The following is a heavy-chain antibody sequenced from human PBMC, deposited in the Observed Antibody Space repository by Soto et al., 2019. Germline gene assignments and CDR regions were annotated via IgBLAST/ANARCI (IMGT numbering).Heavy chain of an antibody. CDR2: ISGSGGST. J-gene: IGHJ6*02. CDR3: AKDLVVTPYGMDV. D-gene: IGHD2-15*01. CDR1: GFTFSSYA. Sequence: GGSLRLSCAASGFTFSSYAMSWVRQAPGKGLEWVSAISGSGGSTYYADSVKGRFTISRDDSKNTLYLQMSSLRAEDTAVYYCAKDLVVTPYGMDVWGQGTTVTVSS. V-gene: IGHV3-23*01.